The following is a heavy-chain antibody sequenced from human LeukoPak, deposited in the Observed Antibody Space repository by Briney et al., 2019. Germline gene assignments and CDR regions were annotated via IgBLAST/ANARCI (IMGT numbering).Heavy chain of an antibody. CDR2: ISSSGSTI. CDR1: GFTFSSYE. CDR3: ARADILTGFSLDP. V-gene: IGHV3-48*03. J-gene: IGHJ5*02. D-gene: IGHD3-9*01. Sequence: GGSLRLSCAASGFTFSSYEMNWVRQAPGKGLEWVSYISSSGSTIYYADSVEGRFTISRDNAKNSLYLQMNSLRAEDTAVYYCARADILTGFSLDPWGQGTLVTVSS.